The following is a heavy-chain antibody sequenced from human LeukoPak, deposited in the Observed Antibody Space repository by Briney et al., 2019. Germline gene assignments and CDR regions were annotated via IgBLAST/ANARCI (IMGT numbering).Heavy chain of an antibody. D-gene: IGHD3-10*01. CDR3: ARGFTFSVGLRMSRGVYDY. V-gene: IGHV3-23*01. CDR1: GFTFSSYA. J-gene: IGHJ4*02. Sequence: PGGSLRLSCAASGFTFSSYAMTWVRQAPGKGLEWVSSIRGGGGTTNFADAVKGRGYISRDQAKNTRHLPMNNLRAEGPPLYYCARGFTFSVGLRMSRGVYDYWGQGTLVTVSS. CDR2: IRGGGGTT.